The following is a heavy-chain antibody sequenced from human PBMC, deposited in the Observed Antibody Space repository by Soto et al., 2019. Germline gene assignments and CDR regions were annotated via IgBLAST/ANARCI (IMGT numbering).Heavy chain of an antibody. CDR3: ARYGGGYCSSTSCPLGLLLGYGMDV. Sequence: QVQLVESGGGVVQPGRSLRLSCAASGFTFSSYGMHWVRQAPGKGLEWVAVISYDGSNKYYADSVKGRFTISRDNSKNTLYLQMNSLRAEDTAVYYCARYGGGYCSSTSCPLGLLLGYGMDVWGQGTTVTVSS. J-gene: IGHJ6*02. V-gene: IGHV3-30*03. CDR2: ISYDGSNK. CDR1: GFTFSSYG. D-gene: IGHD2-2*01.